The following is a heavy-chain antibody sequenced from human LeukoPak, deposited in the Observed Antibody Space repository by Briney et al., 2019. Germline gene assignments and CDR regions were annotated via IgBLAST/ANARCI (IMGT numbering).Heavy chain of an antibody. CDR3: ARRPAFYFDY. CDR1: GYIFTTYW. CDR2: IYPADSDT. V-gene: IGHV5-51*01. D-gene: IGHD6-6*01. Sequence: GESLKISCQISGYIFTTYWIAWVRQMPGKDLEWMGVIYPADSDTKYSPSFQGQVTFSVDKSISTAYLQWNSLKASDTAIYYCARRPAFYFDYWGQGTLVTVSS. J-gene: IGHJ4*02.